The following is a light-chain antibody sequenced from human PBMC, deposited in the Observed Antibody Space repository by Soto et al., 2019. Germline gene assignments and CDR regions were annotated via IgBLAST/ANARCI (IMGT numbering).Light chain of an antibody. CDR3: CSYAGSYTYV. Sequence: SALTQPRSVSWSPGQSVTIACTGTSSDVGGYNYVSWYQQHPGRAPKVMIYDVSKRPSGVPDRFSGSKSGNTASLTISGLQAEDEADYYCCSYAGSYTYVFGTGTKVTVL. CDR2: DVS. V-gene: IGLV2-11*01. CDR1: SSDVGGYNY. J-gene: IGLJ1*01.